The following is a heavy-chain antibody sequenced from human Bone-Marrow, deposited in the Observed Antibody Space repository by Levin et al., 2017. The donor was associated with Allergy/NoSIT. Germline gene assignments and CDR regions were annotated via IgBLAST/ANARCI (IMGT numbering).Heavy chain of an antibody. D-gene: IGHD3-22*01. J-gene: IGHJ6*02. CDR3: AIGIRNDSSGQEHYYYYYGMDV. CDR1: GYTFTGYY. Sequence: ASVKVSCKASGYTFTGYYMHWVRQAPGQGLEWMGRINPNSGGTNYAQKFQGRVTMTRDTSISTAYMELSRLRSDDTAVYYCAIGIRNDSSGQEHYYYYYGMDVWGQGTTVTVSS. V-gene: IGHV1-2*06. CDR2: INPNSGGT.